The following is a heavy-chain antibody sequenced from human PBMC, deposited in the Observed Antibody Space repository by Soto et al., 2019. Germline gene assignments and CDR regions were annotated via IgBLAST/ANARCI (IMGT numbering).Heavy chain of an antibody. J-gene: IGHJ4*02. Sequence: GGSLRLSCAASGFTVSNNYMSWVRQAPGKGLEWVSLIYSGGSTFYADSVKGRFTISRDNSKNTLFLQMNSLRAEDTAVYFCATYTSLDYWGQGTLVTVSS. CDR2: IYSGGST. D-gene: IGHD2-2*02. CDR1: GFTVSNNY. V-gene: IGHV3-53*01. CDR3: ATYTSLDY.